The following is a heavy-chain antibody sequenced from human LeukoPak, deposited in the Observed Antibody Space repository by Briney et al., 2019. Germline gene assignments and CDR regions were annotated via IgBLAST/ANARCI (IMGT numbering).Heavy chain of an antibody. CDR2: INHSGST. Sequence: SETLSLTCAVYGGSFGGYYWSWIRQPPGKGLEWIGEINHSGSTNYNPSLKSRVTISVDTSKNQFSLKLSSVTAADTAVYYCARVRDGYNFGFDYWGQGTLVTVSS. J-gene: IGHJ4*02. V-gene: IGHV4-34*01. CDR3: ARVRDGYNFGFDY. D-gene: IGHD5-12*01. CDR1: GGSFGGYY.